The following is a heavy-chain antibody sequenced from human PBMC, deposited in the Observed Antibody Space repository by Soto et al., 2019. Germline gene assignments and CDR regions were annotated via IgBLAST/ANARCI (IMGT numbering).Heavy chain of an antibody. Sequence: QVQLVQSGPEVRKPGASVRLSCATSGYNFNQYYIHWVRQAPGQGLEWMGIINLRGGTTEYAHKFRGRGTVTGETSTRTAYMEVSSLRSEDTAGYFCARGPDDSDGPRLDHWGQGTLITVSS. J-gene: IGHJ4*02. CDR3: ARGPDDSDGPRLDH. V-gene: IGHV1-46*02. CDR2: INLRGGTT. D-gene: IGHD4-17*01. CDR1: GYNFNQYY.